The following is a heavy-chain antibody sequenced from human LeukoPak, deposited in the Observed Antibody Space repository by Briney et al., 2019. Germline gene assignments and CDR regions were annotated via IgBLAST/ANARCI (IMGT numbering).Heavy chain of an antibody. CDR1: GFIFSSYA. V-gene: IGHV3-30*04. J-gene: IGHJ6*02. Sequence: PGGSLRLSCAASGFIFSSYAMHWVRQAPGKGLEWVAVISYDGSNKYYADSVKGRFTISRGNSKNTLYLQMNSLRAEDTAVYYCAKGLEPYYYYYGMDVWGQGTTVTVSS. CDR3: AKGLEPYYYYYGMDV. CDR2: ISYDGSNK. D-gene: IGHD1-14*01.